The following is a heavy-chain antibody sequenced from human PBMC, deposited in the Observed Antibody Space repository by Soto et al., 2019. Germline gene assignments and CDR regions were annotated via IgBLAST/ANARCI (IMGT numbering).Heavy chain of an antibody. Sequence: PSETLSLTCSVSGGSINSYWWSWIRQPAGKGLEWIGRVYSSGTTDYNPPLNSRATMSVETSKNQFSLKLTSVTAADTAVYYCARDIGSYAYAEGYWGQGIQVTSPQ. V-gene: IGHV4-4*07. J-gene: IGHJ4*02. CDR3: ARDIGSYAYAEGY. CDR2: VYSSGTT. D-gene: IGHD2-2*01. CDR1: GGSINSYW.